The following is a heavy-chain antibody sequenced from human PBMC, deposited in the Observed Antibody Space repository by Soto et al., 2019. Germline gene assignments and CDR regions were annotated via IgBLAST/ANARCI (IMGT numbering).Heavy chain of an antibody. V-gene: IGHV4-31*03. Sequence: QVQLQESGPGLVQPSQTLSLACSFSGASFNRGGYFWGWIRQLPGKGLAWIGYIHYSGRTYYNPSLKSRVVISMDTSKNEFSLKLSSVTAADTAVFYCARGFVETAMAFDYWGQGALVTVSS. D-gene: IGHD5-18*01. CDR3: ARGFVETAMAFDY. J-gene: IGHJ4*02. CDR2: IHYSGRT. CDR1: GASFNRGGYF.